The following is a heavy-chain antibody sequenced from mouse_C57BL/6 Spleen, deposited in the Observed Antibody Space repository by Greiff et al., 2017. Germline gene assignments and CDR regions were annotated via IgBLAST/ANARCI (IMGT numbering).Heavy chain of an antibody. Sequence: EVKLVESGEGLVKPGGSLKLSCAASGFTFSSYAMSWVRQTPEKRLEWVAYISSGGDYIYYADTVKGRFTISRDNARNTLYLQLSSLKSEDTAMYYCTRDGATGYYYAMDYWGQGTSVTVSS. CDR1: GFTFSSYA. D-gene: IGHD3-1*01. J-gene: IGHJ4*01. CDR2: ISSGGDYI. CDR3: TRDGATGYYYAMDY. V-gene: IGHV5-9-1*02.